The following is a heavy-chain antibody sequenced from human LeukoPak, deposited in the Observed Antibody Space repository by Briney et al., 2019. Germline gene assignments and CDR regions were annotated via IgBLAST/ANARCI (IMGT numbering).Heavy chain of an antibody. CDR1: GGSFSGYY. V-gene: IGHV4-34*01. D-gene: IGHD3-3*01. CDR3: XXXXXXXXXWSAYGTPYFDY. Sequence: EPSETLSLTCAVYGGSFSGYYWSWIRQPPGKGLEWIGEINHSGSTNYNPSLKSRVTISVDTSKNQFALKLSSVTAADTAVYYWXXXXXXXXXWSAYGTPYFDYWGQGTLVTVSS. CDR2: INHSGST. J-gene: IGHJ4*02.